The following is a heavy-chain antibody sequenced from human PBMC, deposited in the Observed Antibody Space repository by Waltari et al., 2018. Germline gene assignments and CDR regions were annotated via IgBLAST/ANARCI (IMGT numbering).Heavy chain of an antibody. CDR3: ARSGYYDSSGYYWWFDP. CDR1: GGSISSSNYY. CDR2: IYYSGIT. D-gene: IGHD3-22*01. Sequence: QLQLQESGPGLVKPSETLSLTCTVPGGSISSSNYYWGWIRQPPGKGLEWIGSIYYSGITYYNPSLKSRVTISVDTSKNQFYLKLNSVTAADAAVHYCARSGYYDSSGYYWWFDPWGQGTLVTVSS. V-gene: IGHV4-39*01. J-gene: IGHJ5*02.